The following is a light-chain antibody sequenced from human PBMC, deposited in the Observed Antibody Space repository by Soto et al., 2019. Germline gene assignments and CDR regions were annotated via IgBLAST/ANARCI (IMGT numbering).Light chain of an antibody. J-gene: IGKJ5*01. Sequence: DIQMTQSPSTLSAAGGERVTMTCRASQSVSNWLAWYQQKPGKAPKLLIYDVSSLESGVPSRFSGSGSGTEFILTISSLQPEDFATYYCQQLNSYPAITFGQGTRLEIK. V-gene: IGKV1-5*01. CDR2: DVS. CDR1: QSVSNW. CDR3: QQLNSYPAIT.